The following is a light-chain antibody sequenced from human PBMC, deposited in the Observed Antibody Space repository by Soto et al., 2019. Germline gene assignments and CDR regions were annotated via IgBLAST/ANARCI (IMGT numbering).Light chain of an antibody. CDR1: QSVRSS. V-gene: IGKV3-11*01. CDR3: QQYGSSGT. Sequence: EIVLTQSPATLSLSPGERATLSCRATQSVRSSLAWYLQQPGQAPRLLIYDASKRATGIPARFSGSGSGTDFTLTISSLEPEDFAVYYCQQYGSSGTFGQGTKVDIK. CDR2: DAS. J-gene: IGKJ1*01.